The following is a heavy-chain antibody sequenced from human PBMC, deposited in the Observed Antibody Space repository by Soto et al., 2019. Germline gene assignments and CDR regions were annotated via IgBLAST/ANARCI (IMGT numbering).Heavy chain of an antibody. Sequence: GGSLRLSCAASGFTFSSYAMSWVRQAPGKGLEWVSAISGSGISTYYADSVKGRFTISRDNSKNTLNLQMNSLRTEDTATYYSAKDCWFDPWGQGTLVTVS. J-gene: IGHJ5*02. CDR1: GFTFSSYA. V-gene: IGHV3-23*01. CDR2: ISGSGIST. CDR3: AKDCWFDP.